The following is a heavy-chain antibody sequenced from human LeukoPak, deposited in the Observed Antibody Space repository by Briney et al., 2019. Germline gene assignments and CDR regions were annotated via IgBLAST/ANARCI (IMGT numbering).Heavy chain of an antibody. D-gene: IGHD3-22*01. CDR3: ARVLLPLYGMDV. V-gene: IGHV3-23*01. CDR1: GFTFSTYA. CDR2: ISGSGDST. Sequence: GGSLRLSCAASGFTFSTYAMSWVRQAPGKGLEWVSGISGSGDSTYYADSVKGRFTISRDNSKSTLYLQMNSLRAEDTAVYYCARVLLPLYGMDVWGQGTTVTVSS. J-gene: IGHJ6*02.